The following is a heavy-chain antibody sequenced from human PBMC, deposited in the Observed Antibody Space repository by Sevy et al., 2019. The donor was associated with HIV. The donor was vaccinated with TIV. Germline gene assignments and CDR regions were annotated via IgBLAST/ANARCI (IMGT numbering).Heavy chain of an antibody. CDR3: VRDDNDFWSGYYASENYYYGMDV. D-gene: IGHD3-3*01. J-gene: IGHJ6*02. Sequence: GGSLRLSCAASGFTFSSYAINWVRQAPGKGLEWVAVIWYDGSNKYYADSVKGRFTISRDNSKNTLHLQMKSLRAEDTAVYYCVRDDNDFWSGYYASENYYYGMDVWGQGTSVTVSS. V-gene: IGHV3-33*01. CDR2: IWYDGSNK. CDR1: GFTFSSYA.